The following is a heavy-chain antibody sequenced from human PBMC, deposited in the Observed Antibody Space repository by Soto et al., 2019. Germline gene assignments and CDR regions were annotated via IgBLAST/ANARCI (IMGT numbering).Heavy chain of an antibody. J-gene: IGHJ4*02. V-gene: IGHV5-10-1*01. Sequence: GEPLKISCQASGYSFTAYWITWVRQMPGKGLEWMATIDPSDSYVEYSPSFRGLVTFSVDRAITPVYLQLNSLRASDSAMYFCTRRASCSFSHFDFWGQGALVTVSS. CDR2: IDPSDSYV. D-gene: IGHD2-2*01. CDR3: TRRASCSFSHFDF. CDR1: GYSFTAYW.